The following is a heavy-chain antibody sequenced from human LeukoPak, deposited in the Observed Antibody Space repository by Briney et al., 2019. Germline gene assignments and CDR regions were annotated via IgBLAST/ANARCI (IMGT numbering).Heavy chain of an antibody. J-gene: IGHJ4*02. D-gene: IGHD5-18*01. Sequence: GGSLRLSCAASGFTFSGYEMNWVRQAPGKGLEWVSYISSSGSTIYYADSVKGRFTISRDNAKNSLYLQMNSLRAEDTAVYYCAKEGGYSYGNQFDYWGQGTLVTVSS. V-gene: IGHV3-48*03. CDR2: ISSSGSTI. CDR1: GFTFSGYE. CDR3: AKEGGYSYGNQFDY.